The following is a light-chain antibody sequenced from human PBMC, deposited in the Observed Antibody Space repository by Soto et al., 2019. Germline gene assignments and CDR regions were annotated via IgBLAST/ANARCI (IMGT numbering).Light chain of an antibody. J-gene: IGLJ3*02. Sequence: QSVLTQSPSASASLGASVKLTCTLSSGHSSYTITWHQQQPDKGPRYLMNVDSDGSHYKGDGIPDRFSGSSSGAERYLTISSLQSEDEADYYCQTWATGPDWVFGGGTKVTVL. V-gene: IGLV4-69*01. CDR2: VDSDGSH. CDR1: SGHSSYT. CDR3: QTWATGPDWV.